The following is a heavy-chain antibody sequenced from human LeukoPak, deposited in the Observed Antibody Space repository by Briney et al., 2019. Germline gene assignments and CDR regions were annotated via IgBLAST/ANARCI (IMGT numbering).Heavy chain of an antibody. CDR3: ARASYSYDINGWVPFDY. Sequence: TLSLICTVSGNSISSGDNYLSWIRQPAGKGLEWIGLIYTSGSTNYNPSLKSRVTISGDTSKNQFSLRLSSVTAADTAVYYCARASYSYDINGWVPFDYWGQGTLVTVSS. V-gene: IGHV4-61*02. CDR1: GNSISSGDNY. D-gene: IGHD3-22*01. J-gene: IGHJ4*02. CDR2: IYTSGST.